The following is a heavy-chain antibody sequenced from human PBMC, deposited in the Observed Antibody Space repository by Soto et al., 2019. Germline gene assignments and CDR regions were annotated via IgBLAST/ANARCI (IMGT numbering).Heavy chain of an antibody. J-gene: IGHJ5*02. Sequence: SETLSLTCTVSGGSISSGGYYWSWIRQHPGKGLEWIGYICYSWSTYYNPSLKSRVTISVDTSKNQFSLKLSSVTAADTAVYYCARETYDSSGYGNWFEPWGQGTMVTVSS. CDR3: ARETYDSSGYGNWFEP. D-gene: IGHD3-22*01. V-gene: IGHV4-31*03. CDR2: ICYSWST. CDR1: GGSISSGGYY.